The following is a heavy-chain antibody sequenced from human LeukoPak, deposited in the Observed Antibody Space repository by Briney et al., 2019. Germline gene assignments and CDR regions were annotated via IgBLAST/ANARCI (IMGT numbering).Heavy chain of an antibody. D-gene: IGHD6-25*01. J-gene: IGHJ3*01. CDR1: GGSISSYY. CDR3: ARPYSSGWRGAFDV. V-gene: IGHV4-59*01. CDR2: IYYTGST. Sequence: SETLSLTCTVSGGSISSYYWSWIRQPPGKGLEWIGNIYYTGSTDYNPSLKSRVTISVDTSKNQFSLRLSSVTAADTAVYYCARPYSSGWRGAFDVWGQGTMVTVSS.